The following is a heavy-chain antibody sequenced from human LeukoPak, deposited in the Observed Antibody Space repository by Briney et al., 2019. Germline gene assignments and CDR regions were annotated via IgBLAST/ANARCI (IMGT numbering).Heavy chain of an antibody. Sequence: KRGESLKISCKASGYSFTKYWIGWVRQMPGKGLQWMGVIYPGDSDTRYSPSFQGQVTTSADKSISTAYLQWSSLKASDTAMYYCARHHPETTIFGPSPRKGFDPWGQGTLVTVSS. CDR2: IYPGDSDT. CDR3: ARHHPETTIFGPSPRKGFDP. CDR1: GYSFTKYW. D-gene: IGHD3-3*01. V-gene: IGHV5-51*01. J-gene: IGHJ5*02.